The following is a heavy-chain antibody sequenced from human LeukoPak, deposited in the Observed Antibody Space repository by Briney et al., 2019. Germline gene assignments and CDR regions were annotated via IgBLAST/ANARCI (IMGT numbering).Heavy chain of an antibody. J-gene: IGHJ6*03. CDR2: ISYDGSNK. Sequence: PGGSLRLSCAASGFTFSSYGMHWVRQAPGKGLEWVAVISYDGSNKYYADSVKGRFTISRDNSKNTLYLQMNSLRAEDTAVYYCATGFFYYYYMDVWGKGTTVTISS. V-gene: IGHV3-30*03. CDR3: ATGFFYYYYMDV. D-gene: IGHD3-10*01. CDR1: GFTFSSYG.